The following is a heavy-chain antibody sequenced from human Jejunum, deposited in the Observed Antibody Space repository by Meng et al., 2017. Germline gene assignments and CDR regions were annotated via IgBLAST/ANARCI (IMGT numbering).Heavy chain of an antibody. D-gene: IGHD2/OR15-2a*01. J-gene: IGHJ4*02. CDR3: ARHFLTMSKDYFDY. Sequence: LQLQESGPGLVKPSETLSLNCTVSGGSTISSGYYWGWIRQPPGKGLEWMGSIYYSGSTYYNSPLKSRVTIFVDTSKNQFSLKLRSVTAADTAIYYCARHFLTMSKDYFDYWGQGTLVTVSS. V-gene: IGHV4-39*01. CDR2: IYYSGST. CDR1: GGSTISSGYY.